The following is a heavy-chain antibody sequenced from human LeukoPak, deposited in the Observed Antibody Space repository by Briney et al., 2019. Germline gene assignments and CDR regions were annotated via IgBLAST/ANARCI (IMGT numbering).Heavy chain of an antibody. CDR1: GGSFSGYY. Sequence: SETLSLTCALYGGSFSGYYWSWIRQPPGKGLEWIGYIYYSGSTNYNPSLKSRVTISVDTSKNQFSLKLSSVAAADTAVYYSALSITSTGTGDYWGQGTLVTVSS. CDR2: IYYSGST. J-gene: IGHJ4*02. V-gene: IGHV4-59*01. D-gene: IGHD5-24*01. CDR3: ALSITSTGTGDY.